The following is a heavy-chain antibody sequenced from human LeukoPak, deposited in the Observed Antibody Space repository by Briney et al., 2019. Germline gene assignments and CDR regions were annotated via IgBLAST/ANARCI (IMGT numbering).Heavy chain of an antibody. CDR3: ARDPGDAFDI. J-gene: IGHJ3*02. CDR2: IYTSGST. CDR1: GGSISSGSYY. Sequence: SETLSLTCTVSGGSISSGSYYWSWIRQPAGKGLEWIGRIYTSGSTNYNPSLKSRVTISVDTSKNQFSLKLSSVTAADTAVYYCARDPGDAFDIWGQGTMVTVSS. V-gene: IGHV4-61*02.